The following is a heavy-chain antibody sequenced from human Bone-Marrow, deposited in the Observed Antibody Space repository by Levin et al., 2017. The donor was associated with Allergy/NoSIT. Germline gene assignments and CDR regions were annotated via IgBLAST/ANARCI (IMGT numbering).Heavy chain of an antibody. D-gene: IGHD2-15*01. J-gene: IGHJ3*02. V-gene: IGHV3-30*18. CDR1: GFTFSSYG. Sequence: GESLKISCAASGFTFSSYGMHWVRQAPGKGLEWVAVISYDGSNKYYADSVKGRFTISRDNSKNTLYLQMNSLRAEDTAVYYCAKDVGDCSGGSCLMDIWGQGTMVTVSS. CDR2: ISYDGSNK. CDR3: AKDVGDCSGGSCLMDI.